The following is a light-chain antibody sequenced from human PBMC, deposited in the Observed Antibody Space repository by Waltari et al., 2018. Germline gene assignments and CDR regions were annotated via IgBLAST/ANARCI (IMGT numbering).Light chain of an antibody. V-gene: IGKV1-5*03. CDR1: RTVSGW. CDR2: RAS. J-gene: IGKJ1*01. CDR3: LQYSTFSRWT. Sequence: DIQMTQSPSTLSASVGDRVTITCRASRTVSGWLAWYQQRPGKAPKRLISRASTLQSGVPSRFSGSGSGTEFTLTISGLQPDDFATYYCLQYSTFSRWTFGQGTRVDIK.